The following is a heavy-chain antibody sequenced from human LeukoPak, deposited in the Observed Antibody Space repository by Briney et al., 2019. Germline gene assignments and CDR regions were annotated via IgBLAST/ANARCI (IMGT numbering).Heavy chain of an antibody. V-gene: IGHV4-31*03. Sequence: PSETLSLTCTVSGGSISSGGYYWSWIRQHPGKGLEWIGYIYYSGSTYYNPSLKSRVTISVDTSKNQFSLKLSSVTAADTAVYYCARGPHRRAARPSMEYYFDYWGQGTLVTVSS. CDR1: GGSISSGGYY. CDR3: ARGPHRRAARPSMEYYFDY. D-gene: IGHD6-6*01. J-gene: IGHJ4*02. CDR2: IYYSGST.